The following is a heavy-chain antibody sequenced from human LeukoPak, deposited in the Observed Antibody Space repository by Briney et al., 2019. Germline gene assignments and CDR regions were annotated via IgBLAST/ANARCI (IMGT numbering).Heavy chain of an antibody. D-gene: IGHD2-8*02. CDR2: INKDGSEK. Sequence: GGPLTLSCVVSRLTFSGYWMRWVRQAPGKGLEWVAAINKDGSEKRYVDSVEGRFTISRDNARNSVYLQMTSLGAEDTAVYYCATYTQHFGAPGGADYWGLGALVTVSS. J-gene: IGHJ4*02. CDR1: RLTFSGYW. V-gene: IGHV3-7*03. CDR3: ATYTQHFGAPGGADY.